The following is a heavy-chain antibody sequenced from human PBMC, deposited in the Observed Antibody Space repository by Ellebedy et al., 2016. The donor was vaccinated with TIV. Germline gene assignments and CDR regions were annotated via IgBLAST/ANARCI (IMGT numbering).Heavy chain of an antibody. CDR3: ARGKDTGNYVGWFDP. J-gene: IGHJ5*02. CDR2: ILPISPTP. D-gene: IGHD4-11*01. Sequence: AASVKVSCKASGGTFRTYTVTWVRQAPGQGLEWVGGILPISPTPNYAQKFQGRFTITSDESANIVYMELSSLSSDDTAVYYCARGKDTGNYVGWFDPWGQGTLVTVSS. V-gene: IGHV1-69*13. CDR1: GGTFRTYT.